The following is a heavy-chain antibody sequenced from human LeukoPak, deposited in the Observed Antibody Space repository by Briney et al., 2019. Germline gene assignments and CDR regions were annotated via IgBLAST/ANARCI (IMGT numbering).Heavy chain of an antibody. J-gene: IGHJ4*02. Sequence: PSETLSLTCTVSGGSISSGGYYWSWIRQPPGKGLEGVGYIYHSGSTYYNPSLKSRVTISVDRSKNQFSLKLSSVTAADTAVYYCARGEYSSSSEFDYWGQGTLVTVSS. CDR3: ARGEYSSSSEFDY. D-gene: IGHD6-6*01. CDR2: IYHSGST. CDR1: GGSISSGGYY. V-gene: IGHV4-30-2*01.